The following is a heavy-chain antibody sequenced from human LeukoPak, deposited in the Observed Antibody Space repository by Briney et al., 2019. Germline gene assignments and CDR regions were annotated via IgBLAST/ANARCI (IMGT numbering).Heavy chain of an antibody. J-gene: IGHJ4*02. CDR3: AKGSHREYSSGWYRGGGFDH. CDR2: ISGSVGST. V-gene: IGHV3-23*01. CDR1: GFTFSSYA. Sequence: GGSLRLSCAASGFTFSSYAMSWVRQAPGKGLEWVSAISGSVGSTYYADSGKGRFTISRDNSKNRLYLQMNSRRAENQVFYYCAKGSHREYSSGWYRGGGFDHWGQGTLVTVSS. D-gene: IGHD6-19*01.